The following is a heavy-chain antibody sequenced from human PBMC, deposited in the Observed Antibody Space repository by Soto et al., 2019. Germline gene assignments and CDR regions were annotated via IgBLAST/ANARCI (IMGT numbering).Heavy chain of an antibody. Sequence: LRLSCAASGFTFSSYAMSWVRQAPGKGLEWVSAISGSGGSTYYADSVKGRFTISRDNSKNTLYLQMNSLRAEDTAVYYCAKDRRNKIVVPAADNWFDPWGQGTLVTVSS. CDR1: GFTFSSYA. J-gene: IGHJ5*02. CDR2: ISGSGGST. CDR3: AKDRRNKIVVPAADNWFDP. D-gene: IGHD2-2*01. V-gene: IGHV3-23*01.